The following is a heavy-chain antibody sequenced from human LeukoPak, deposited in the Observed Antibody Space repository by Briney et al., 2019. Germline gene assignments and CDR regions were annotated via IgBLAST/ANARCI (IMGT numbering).Heavy chain of an antibody. V-gene: IGHV3-30-3*01. Sequence: GGSLRLSCAASGFTFSSYAMHWVRQAPGKGLEWVAVISYDGSNKYYADSVKGRFTISRDNSKNTLYLQMNSLRAEDTAVYYCARDEGGSYPTDAFDIWGQGTMVTVSS. J-gene: IGHJ3*02. D-gene: IGHD1-26*01. CDR3: ARDEGGSYPTDAFDI. CDR2: ISYDGSNK. CDR1: GFTFSSYA.